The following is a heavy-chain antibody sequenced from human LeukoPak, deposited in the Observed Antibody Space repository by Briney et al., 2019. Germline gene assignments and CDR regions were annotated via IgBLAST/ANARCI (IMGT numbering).Heavy chain of an antibody. V-gene: IGHV3-23*01. J-gene: IGHJ4*02. CDR2: ISGSGDMT. CDR3: ARGSLRGYSYGYYFDY. CDR1: GFTFRSYA. Sequence: GGSLRLSCAASGFTFRSYAMSWVRQAPGKGLEWVSTISGSGDMTYYADSVKGRFPISRDNSKNTLYLQMNSLRAGDTAVYYCARGSLRGYSYGYYFDYWGQGTLVTVSS. D-gene: IGHD5-18*01.